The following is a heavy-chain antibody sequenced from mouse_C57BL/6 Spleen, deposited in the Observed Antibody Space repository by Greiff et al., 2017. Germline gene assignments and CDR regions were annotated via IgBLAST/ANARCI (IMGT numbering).Heavy chain of an antibody. Sequence: VQRVESGAELVKPGASVKLSCKASGYTFTEYTIHWVKQRSGQGLAWIGWFYPGSGSIKYNEKFKDKATLTADKSSSTVYMVLSRLTSEDSAVYFGARHEGDYGSSWFAYWGQGTLVTVSA. CDR1: GYTFTEYT. V-gene: IGHV1-62-2*01. CDR2: FYPGSGSI. J-gene: IGHJ3*01. CDR3: ARHEGDYGSSWFAY. D-gene: IGHD1-1*01.